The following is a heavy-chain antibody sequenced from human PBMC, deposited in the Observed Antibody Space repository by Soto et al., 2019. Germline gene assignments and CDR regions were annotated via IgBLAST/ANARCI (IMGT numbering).Heavy chain of an antibody. CDR2: VRSGTYGGST. D-gene: IGHD6-13*01. J-gene: IGHJ4*02. CDR1: GFVFGDYA. Sequence: PGGSLRLSCSASGFVFGDYAVTWVRQAPGKGLEWVGVVRSGTYGGSTEYAASVKGRFRISRDDSESIAYLQMTNLKTEDTAVYYCTRGRGTSGWYADYWGKGIRVTVSS. V-gene: IGHV3-49*04. CDR3: TRGRGTSGWYADY.